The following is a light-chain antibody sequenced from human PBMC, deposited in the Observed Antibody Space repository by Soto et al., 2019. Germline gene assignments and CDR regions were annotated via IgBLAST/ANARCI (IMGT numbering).Light chain of an antibody. J-gene: IGKJ1*01. V-gene: IGKV1-5*01. Sequence: DIQIAHSRSTLSSSVLYIFSITCLASQSISSWLAWYQQKPGRAPKLLIYDSSSLESGVPSRFSGSGSGTEFTLTISSLQPDDFATYYCQHYNSYSEAFGQGTKVDIK. CDR2: DSS. CDR1: QSISSW. CDR3: QHYNSYSEA.